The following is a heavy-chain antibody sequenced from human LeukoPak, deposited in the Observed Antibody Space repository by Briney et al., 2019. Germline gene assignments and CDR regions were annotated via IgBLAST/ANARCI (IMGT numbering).Heavy chain of an antibody. CDR2: IYSGGST. V-gene: IGHV3-53*04. J-gene: IGHJ3*02. D-gene: IGHD3-22*01. Sequence: PGRSLRLSCAASGFTFSSYAMHWVRQAPGKGLEWVSVIYSGGSTYYADSVKGRFTISRHNSKNTLYLQMNSLRAEDTAVDYCARLLNYYDSSGYRVGAFDIWGQGTMVTVSS. CDR3: ARLLNYYDSSGYRVGAFDI. CDR1: GFTFSSYA.